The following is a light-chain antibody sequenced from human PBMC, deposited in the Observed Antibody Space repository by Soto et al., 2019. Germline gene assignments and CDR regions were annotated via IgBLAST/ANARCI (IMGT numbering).Light chain of an antibody. CDR2: KAS. Sequence: DYQVTQSPSTLSASVGDRVTTTCRASQNIYTWLAWYQQKPGIAPKLLIHKASTLKSGVPSRFSGSGSGTEFTLTISSLQPDDFATYYCQHYNSYSEAFGQGTKVDIK. CDR3: QHYNSYSEA. J-gene: IGKJ1*01. V-gene: IGKV1-5*03. CDR1: QNIYTW.